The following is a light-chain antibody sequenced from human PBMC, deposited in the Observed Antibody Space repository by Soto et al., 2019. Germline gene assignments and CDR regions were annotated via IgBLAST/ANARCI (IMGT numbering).Light chain of an antibody. CDR1: QSVSSN. V-gene: IGKV3-15*01. CDR3: QQYNNWPLT. Sequence: EIVMTQSPATLSVSPGERATLSCRASQSVSSNLAWYQQKPGPAPRLLIYGASTRATGIPARFSGSGSGTEFTLTISSLQSEDFAVYYCQQYNNWPLTFGQGTRLEIK. J-gene: IGKJ5*01. CDR2: GAS.